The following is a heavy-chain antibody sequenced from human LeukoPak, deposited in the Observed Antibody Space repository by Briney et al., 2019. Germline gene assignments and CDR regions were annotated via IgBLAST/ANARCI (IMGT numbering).Heavy chain of an antibody. CDR3: AKAGSEGSGYYYGPFDY. V-gene: IGHV3-30*18. Sequence: QPGGSLRLSCAASGFTFSSYGMHWVRQAPGKGLEWVAVISYDGSNKYYADSVKGRFTISRDNSKNTLYLQMNSLRAEDTAVYYCAKAGSEGSGYYYGPFDYWGQGTLVTVSS. CDR1: GFTFSSYG. CDR2: ISYDGSNK. D-gene: IGHD3-22*01. J-gene: IGHJ4*02.